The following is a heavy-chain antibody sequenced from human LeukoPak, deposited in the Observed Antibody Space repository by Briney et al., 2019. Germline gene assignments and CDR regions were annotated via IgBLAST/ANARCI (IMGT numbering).Heavy chain of an antibody. V-gene: IGHV3-11*04. Sequence: GGSLRLSCAASGFTFSDYYMSWIRQAPGKGLEWVSYISSSGSTIYYADSVKGRFTISRDNAKNSLYLQMNNLRAEDTAVYYCAREDYYDSSGYEGAAFDIWGQGTMVTVSS. CDR1: GFTFSDYY. CDR3: AREDYYDSSGYEGAAFDI. D-gene: IGHD3-22*01. J-gene: IGHJ3*02. CDR2: ISSSGSTI.